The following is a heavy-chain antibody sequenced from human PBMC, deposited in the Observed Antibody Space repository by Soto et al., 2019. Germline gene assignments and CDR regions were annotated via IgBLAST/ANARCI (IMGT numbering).Heavy chain of an antibody. CDR2: IYYSGST. CDR3: ARGIYCSGGSCSDY. CDR1: GGSISSYY. J-gene: IGHJ4*02. D-gene: IGHD2-15*01. V-gene: IGHV4-59*01. Sequence: SETLSLTCTVSGGSISSYYWSWIRQPPGKGLEWIGYIYYSGSTNYNPSLKSRVTISVDTSKNQFSLKLSSVTAADTAVYYCARGIYCSGGSCSDYWGQGTLVTVSS.